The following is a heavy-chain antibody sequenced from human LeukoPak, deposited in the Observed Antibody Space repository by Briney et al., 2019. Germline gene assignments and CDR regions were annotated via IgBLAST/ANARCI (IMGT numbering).Heavy chain of an antibody. CDR3: ARDGRYSSSWHQYYYYMDV. J-gene: IGHJ6*03. CDR1: GFTFSSYA. V-gene: IGHV3-30-3*01. CDR2: ISYDGSNK. D-gene: IGHD6-13*01. Sequence: GGSLRLSCAASGFTFSSYAMSWVRQAPGKGLEWVAVISYDGSNKYYADSVKGRFTISRDNSKNTLYLQMNSLRAEDTAVYYCARDGRYSSSWHQYYYYMDVWGKGSTVTVSS.